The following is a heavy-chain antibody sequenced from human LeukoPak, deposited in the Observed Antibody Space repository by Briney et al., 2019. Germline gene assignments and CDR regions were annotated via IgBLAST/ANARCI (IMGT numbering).Heavy chain of an antibody. V-gene: IGHV3-21*01. J-gene: IGHJ6*03. D-gene: IGHD2-8*01. CDR3: AKDRCSNGVGCYYYYMDV. CDR2: ISSSSGYI. CDR1: GFTFISYT. Sequence: GGSLRLSCAVSGFTFISYTMNWVRQAPGKGLEWVSSISSSSGYIYYADSVKGRFTISRDNAKNSLYLQMNSLRAEDTAVYYCAKDRCSNGVGCYYYYMDVWGKGTTVTISS.